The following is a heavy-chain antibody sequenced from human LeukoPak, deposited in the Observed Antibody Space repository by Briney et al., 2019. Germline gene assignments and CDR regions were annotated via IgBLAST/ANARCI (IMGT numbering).Heavy chain of an antibody. CDR2: IYTSGST. CDR1: GGSISSYY. CDR3: ARARAAAGNVARTLYYYYYYMDV. V-gene: IGHV4-4*07. J-gene: IGHJ6*03. Sequence: SETLSLTCTVSGGSISSYYWSWIRQPAGKGLEWIGRIYTSGSTNYNPSLKSRVTMSVDTSKNQFSLKLSSVTAADTAVCYCARARAAAGNVARTLYYYYYYMDVW. D-gene: IGHD6-13*01.